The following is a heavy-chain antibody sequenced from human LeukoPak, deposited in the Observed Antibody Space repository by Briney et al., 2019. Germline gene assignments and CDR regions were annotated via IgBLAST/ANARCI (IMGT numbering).Heavy chain of an antibody. CDR3: ARGHYGEPDSGRDV. V-gene: IGHV1-8*01. CDR1: VYTFTSYE. D-gene: IGHD4-17*01. CDR2: LNTNSRHT. J-gene: IGHJ6*02. Sequence: GASVKVSCKASVYTFTSYEINSVRQATGHGREWMEWLNTNSRHTVYSQKLQGRVTMTTNTCISTAYMELSSLRSEGTAVYYCARGHYGEPDSGRDVWGQGTTVPVPS.